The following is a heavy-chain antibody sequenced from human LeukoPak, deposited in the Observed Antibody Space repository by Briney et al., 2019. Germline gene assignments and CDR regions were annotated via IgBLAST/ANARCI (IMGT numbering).Heavy chain of an antibody. CDR1: GGSFSGYY. D-gene: IGHD6-13*01. Sequence: SXTLSLTCAVYGGSFSGYYWSWIRQPPGXGXXXXXEINHSGSTNYNPSLKXXVTXSVDTSKNQFSLKLSSVTAADTAVYYCARAGGSYSSSFFDPWGQGTLVTVSS. CDR3: ARAGGSYSSSFFDP. V-gene: IGHV4-34*01. CDR2: INHSGST. J-gene: IGHJ5*02.